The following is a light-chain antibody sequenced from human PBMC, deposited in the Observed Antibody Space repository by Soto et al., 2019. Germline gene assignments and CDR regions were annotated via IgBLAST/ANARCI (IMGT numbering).Light chain of an antibody. Sequence: SYELTQPPSVSVAPGQTARITCGGNNIGSKSVHWYQQKPGQAPVLVVYDDSDRPSGILARFSGYNSGNTATLTISRVEAGDEADYYCQVWDSSSDRLYVFGTGTKLTVL. CDR2: DDS. CDR1: NIGSKS. V-gene: IGLV3-21*02. CDR3: QVWDSSSDRLYV. J-gene: IGLJ1*01.